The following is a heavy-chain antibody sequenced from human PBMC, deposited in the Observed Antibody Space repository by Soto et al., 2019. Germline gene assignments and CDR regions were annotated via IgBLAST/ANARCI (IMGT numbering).Heavy chain of an antibody. D-gene: IGHD5-12*01. CDR1: GGSISSGGYY. CDR3: ARGGYSGYDTDNWFDP. V-gene: IGHV4-31*03. Sequence: SETLSLTCTVPGGSISSGGYYWSWIRRHPGKGLEWIGYIYYSGSTYYNPSLKSRVTISVDTSKNQFSLKLSSVTAADTAVYYCARGGYSGYDTDNWFDPWGQGTLVTVSS. CDR2: IYYSGST. J-gene: IGHJ5*02.